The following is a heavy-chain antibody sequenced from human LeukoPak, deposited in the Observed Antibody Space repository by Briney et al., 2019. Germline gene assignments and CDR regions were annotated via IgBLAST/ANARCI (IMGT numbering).Heavy chain of an antibody. J-gene: IGHJ4*02. Sequence: GESLKISCKGSGYSFTSYWIGWVRQMPGKGLEWMGIIYPGDSDTRYSPSFQGQVTISADESISTAYLQWNSLKASDTAMYYCATTKGYGSGSYPGPYYFDYWGQGTLVTVSS. V-gene: IGHV5-51*01. CDR3: ATTKGYGSGSYPGPYYFDY. CDR1: GYSFTSYW. D-gene: IGHD3-10*01. CDR2: IYPGDSDT.